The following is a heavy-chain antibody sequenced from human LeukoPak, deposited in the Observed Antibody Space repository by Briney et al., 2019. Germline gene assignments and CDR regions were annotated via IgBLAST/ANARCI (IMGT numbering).Heavy chain of an antibody. CDR1: GFTFSSYG. V-gene: IGHV3-30*02. J-gene: IGHJ4*02. CDR3: AKDSSSSGDGYFDY. Sequence: PGGSLRLSCAASGFTFSSYGMHWVRQAPGKGLEWVAFIRYDGSNKYYADSVKGRFTVSRDNSKNTLYLQMNSLRAEDMALYYCAKDSSSSGDGYFDYWGQGTLVTVSS. CDR2: IRYDGSNK. D-gene: IGHD6-6*01.